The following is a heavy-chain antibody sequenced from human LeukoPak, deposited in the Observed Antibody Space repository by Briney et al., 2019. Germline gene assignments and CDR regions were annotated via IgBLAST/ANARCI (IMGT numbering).Heavy chain of an antibody. D-gene: IGHD3-9*01. V-gene: IGHV3-30*02. J-gene: IGHJ4*02. CDR3: AKDRVLRYFDWLFDLDY. CDR2: IRYDGSNK. Sequence: GGSLRLSCAASGFTFSSYGMHWVRQAPGKGLEWVAFIRYDGSNKYYADSVKGRFTISRDNSTNTLYLQMNSLRAEDTAVYYCAKDRVLRYFDWLFDLDYWGQGTLVTASS. CDR1: GFTFSSYG.